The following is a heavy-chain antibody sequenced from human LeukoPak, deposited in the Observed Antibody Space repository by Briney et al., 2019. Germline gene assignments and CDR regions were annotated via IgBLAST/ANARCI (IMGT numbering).Heavy chain of an antibody. J-gene: IGHJ1*01. D-gene: IGHD2-2*01. CDR3: ARGYCSSTSCQGGHFQH. V-gene: IGHV4-4*07. CDR1: GGSISSYY. CDR2: IYTSGST. Sequence: SETLSLTCTVSGGSISSYYWSWIRQPPGKGLEWIGRIYTSGSTNYNPSLKSRVTMSVDTSKNQFSLKLSSVTAADTAVYYCARGYCSSTSCQGGHFQHWGQGTLVTVSS.